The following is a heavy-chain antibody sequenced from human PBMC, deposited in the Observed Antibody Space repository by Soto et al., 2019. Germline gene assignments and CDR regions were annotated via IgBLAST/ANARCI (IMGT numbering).Heavy chain of an antibody. Sequence: QVQLQESGPGLVKPSQTLSLTCTVSGGSISSGGYYWSWIRQHPGKGLEWIGYIYYSGSTYYNPTPKSRVTISLDTSKNQFSLKLSSVTAAHTAVYYCARVFCGGNCYPNYWGQGTLVTVSS. CDR2: IYYSGST. CDR3: ARVFCGGNCYPNY. D-gene: IGHD2-21*02. CDR1: GGSISSGGYY. V-gene: IGHV4-31*03. J-gene: IGHJ4*02.